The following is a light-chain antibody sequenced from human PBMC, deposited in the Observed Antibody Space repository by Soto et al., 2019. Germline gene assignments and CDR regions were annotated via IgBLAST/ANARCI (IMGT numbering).Light chain of an antibody. Sequence: DIPMTQSPSTLSASVGDRVTITCRASQSISSWLAWYQQKPGKAPKLLIYDASSLESGVPSRFSGSGSGTEFTLTISSLQPDDFATYYCQQFSSFTFGPGTKVDIK. V-gene: IGKV1-5*01. CDR3: QQFSSFT. J-gene: IGKJ3*01. CDR1: QSISSW. CDR2: DAS.